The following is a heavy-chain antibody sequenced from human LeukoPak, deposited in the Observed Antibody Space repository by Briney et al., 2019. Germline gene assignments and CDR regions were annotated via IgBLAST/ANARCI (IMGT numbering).Heavy chain of an antibody. CDR2: IYSSGST. Sequence: SETLPLTCTVSGGSIYSYYWSWIRQPPGKGLEWIGYIYSSGSTDYNPSLNSRLTISVDTSKNQFSLKLTSVTAADTAVYYCARHECTRTTCYPFDYWGQGTLVTVSS. V-gene: IGHV4-59*08. J-gene: IGHJ4*02. CDR3: ARHECTRTTCYPFDY. CDR1: GGSIYSYY. D-gene: IGHD2-2*01.